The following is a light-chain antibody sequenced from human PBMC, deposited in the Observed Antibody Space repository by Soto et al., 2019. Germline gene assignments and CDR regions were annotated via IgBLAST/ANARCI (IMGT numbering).Light chain of an antibody. CDR3: QLYGSSSWT. Sequence: EIVLTQSPGTLSLSPGERATLSCRASQSVSSSYLACYQQKPGQAPRLLIYAASSSATGIPDRFSGSESGTDFTLTISRLEPEDCAVYYCQLYGSSSWTFGQGTKVEIK. V-gene: IGKV3-20*01. CDR2: AAS. J-gene: IGKJ1*01. CDR1: QSVSSSY.